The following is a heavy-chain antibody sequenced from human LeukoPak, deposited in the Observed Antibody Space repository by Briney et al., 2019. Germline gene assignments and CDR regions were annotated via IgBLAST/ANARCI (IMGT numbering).Heavy chain of an antibody. V-gene: IGHV3-23*01. CDR2: ISGSGGRT. CDR1: GFTFSNYA. CDR3: AKEYYYGSGTYYNVDY. J-gene: IGHJ4*02. D-gene: IGHD3-10*01. Sequence: GGSLRLSCAASGFTFSNYAMSWVRQAPGKGLEWVSVISGSGGRTYYADSVKGRFTLSRDNSKNTLYLQMNSLRAEDTAVYYCAKEYYYGSGTYYNVDYWGQGTLVTVSS.